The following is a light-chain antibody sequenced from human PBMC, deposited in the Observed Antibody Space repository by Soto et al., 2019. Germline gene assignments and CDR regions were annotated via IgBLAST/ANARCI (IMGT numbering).Light chain of an antibody. V-gene: IGLV2-8*01. CDR3: CSYGGSNNFVL. J-gene: IGLJ2*01. CDR1: SSDVGGYNY. Sequence: QSALTQPASVSGSPGQSITISCTGTSSDVGGYNYVSWYQHHPGKAPKLMMYEVIKRPSDVPDRFSGSKFGNTASLTVSGLQAEDEADYYCCSYGGSNNFVLFGGGTKLTVL. CDR2: EVI.